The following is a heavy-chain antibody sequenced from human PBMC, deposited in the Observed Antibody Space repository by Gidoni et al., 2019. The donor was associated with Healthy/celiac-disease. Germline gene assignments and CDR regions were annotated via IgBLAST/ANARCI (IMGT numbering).Heavy chain of an antibody. J-gene: IGHJ4*02. V-gene: IGHV3-73*01. CDR3: TATFGNFDY. D-gene: IGHD3-10*01. Sequence: VQLVESGGGLVQPGGSLNLSCAASGFTFSGPAMHWVRQASGKGLEWVGRIRSKANSYATAYAASVKGRFTISRDDSKNTAYLQMNSLKTEDTAVYYCTATFGNFDYWGQGTLVTVSS. CDR2: IRSKANSYAT. CDR1: GFTFSGPA.